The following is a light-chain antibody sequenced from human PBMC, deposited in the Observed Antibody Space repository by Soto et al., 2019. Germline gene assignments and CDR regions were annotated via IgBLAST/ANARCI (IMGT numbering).Light chain of an antibody. Sequence: DIQMTQSPNSLSASGGDRITITCRASQTIRAFVNWYQQKPGTAPKLLIYEISILQSGVPPRFSGSGSGTDFTLTISSLPPDDFATYYCQQSYRAPRTFGQGTKLEIK. CDR2: EIS. CDR1: QTIRAF. CDR3: QQSYRAPRT. J-gene: IGKJ2*01. V-gene: IGKV1-39*01.